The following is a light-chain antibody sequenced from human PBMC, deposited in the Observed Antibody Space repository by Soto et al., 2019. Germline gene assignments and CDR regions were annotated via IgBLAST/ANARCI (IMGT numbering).Light chain of an antibody. CDR2: FAS. V-gene: IGKV1-39*01. CDR1: QSVSNY. J-gene: IGKJ4*01. CDR3: QQSYTTPLA. Sequence: IQMTQSPTSLSASVGDRVTIICRASQSVSNYLNWYQQKVGKAPQLLIYFASTLQKGAPSRFSGSGSGTDFTLTISSLQPEDFATYFCQQSYTTPLAFGGGTKVDIK.